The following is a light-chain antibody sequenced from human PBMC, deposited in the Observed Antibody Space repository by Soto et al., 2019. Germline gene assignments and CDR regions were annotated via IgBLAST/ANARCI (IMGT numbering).Light chain of an antibody. CDR2: SDN. CDR3: AAWDDSLNGPV. CDR1: SSNIGSNI. Sequence: QSVLTQPPSASGTPGQRVTIPCSGSSSNIGSNIVNWYQQLPGTAPKLLIYSDNRRPSGVPDRFSASKSGTSASLAISGLQSEDEADYYCAAWDDSLNGPVFGGGTKVTVL. J-gene: IGLJ2*01. V-gene: IGLV1-44*01.